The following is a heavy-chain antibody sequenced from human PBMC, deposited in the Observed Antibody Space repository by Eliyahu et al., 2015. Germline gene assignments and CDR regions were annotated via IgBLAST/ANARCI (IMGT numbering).Heavy chain of an antibody. D-gene: IGHD6-19*01. CDR1: GXXXTGXY. J-gene: IGHJ4*02. V-gene: IGHV1-2*02. Sequence: QVQLVQSGAEVKKPGXSVKVSCKASGXXXTGXYMHWVRQAPGQGLEWMGWINXNSGGTNYAQKFQGRVTMTRDTSISTAYMELSRLRSDDTAVYYCARGAYSSGWYSLDYWGQGTLVTVSS. CDR2: INXNSGGT. CDR3: ARGAYSSGWYSLDY.